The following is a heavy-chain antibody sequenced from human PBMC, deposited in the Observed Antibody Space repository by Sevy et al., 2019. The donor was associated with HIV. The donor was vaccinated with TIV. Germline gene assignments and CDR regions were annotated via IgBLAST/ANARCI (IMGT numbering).Heavy chain of an antibody. V-gene: IGHV1-2*02. CDR1: GYTFTGYY. CDR3: ARDALGARGVILYYYYYGMDV. CDR2: INPNSGGT. Sequence: ASVKVSCKASGYTFTGYYMHWVRQAPGQGLEWMGSINPNSGGTNYAQKFQGRVTMTRDTSISTAYMELSRLRSDDTAVYYCARDALGARGVILYYYYYGMDVWGQGTTVTVSS. D-gene: IGHD3-10*01. J-gene: IGHJ6*02.